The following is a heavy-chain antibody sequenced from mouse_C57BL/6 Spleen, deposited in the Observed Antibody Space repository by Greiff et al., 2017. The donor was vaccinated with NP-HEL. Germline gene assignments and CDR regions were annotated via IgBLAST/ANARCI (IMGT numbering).Heavy chain of an antibody. CDR2: IDPSDSYT. Sequence: QVQLQQPGAELVMPGASVKLSCKASGYTFTSYWMHWVKQRPGQGLEWIGEIDPSDSYTNYNQKFKGKSTLTVDKSSSTAYMQLSSLTSEDSAVYYCGRMTTTVGVDYWGQGTTLTVSS. J-gene: IGHJ2*01. D-gene: IGHD1-1*01. CDR1: GYTFTSYW. CDR3: GRMTTTVGVDY. V-gene: IGHV1-69*01.